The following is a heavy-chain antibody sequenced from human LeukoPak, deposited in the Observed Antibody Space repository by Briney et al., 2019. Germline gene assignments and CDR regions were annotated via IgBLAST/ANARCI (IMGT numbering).Heavy chain of an antibody. CDR1: GFTFSSYW. CDR2: IKQDGSEK. D-gene: IGHD2-2*01. CDR3: ARRRCTSTSCFEDF. Sequence: PGGSQRLSCAASGFTFSSYWMNWVRQAPGKGLEWVANIKQDGSEKYYVDSVKGRFTISRDNAKNSLSLQMNSLRVEDTAVYYSARRRCTSTSCFEDFWGQGTLVTVSS. V-gene: IGHV3-7*01. J-gene: IGHJ4*02.